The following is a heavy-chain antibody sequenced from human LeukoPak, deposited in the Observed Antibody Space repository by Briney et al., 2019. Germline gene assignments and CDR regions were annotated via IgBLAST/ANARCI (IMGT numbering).Heavy chain of an antibody. CDR3: ARLPGIVATIERYFDY. V-gene: IGHV5-51*01. J-gene: IGHJ4*02. CDR2: IYPGDSDT. Sequence: GESLQISCKGSGYSFTSYWIGWVRQMSGKGLEWMGIIYPGDSDTRYSPSFQGQVTISADKSISTAYLQWSSLKASDTAMYYCARLPGIVATIERYFDYWGQGTLVTVSS. CDR1: GYSFTSYW. D-gene: IGHD5-12*01.